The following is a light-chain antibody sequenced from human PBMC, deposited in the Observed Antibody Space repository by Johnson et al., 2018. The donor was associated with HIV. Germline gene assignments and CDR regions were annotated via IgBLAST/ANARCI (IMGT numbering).Light chain of an antibody. V-gene: IGLV1-51*01. CDR2: DND. CDR1: SSNVGSNS. CDR3: GTWDSSLSAVYV. J-gene: IGLJ1*01. Sequence: QPVLTQPPSVSAAPGQKVTISCSGSSSNVGSNSVSWYRHFPETAPKVLIYDNDKRPSGIPDRFSASKSGTSATLGITGLQTGDEADYYCGTWDSSLSAVYVVGTGAKVTVL.